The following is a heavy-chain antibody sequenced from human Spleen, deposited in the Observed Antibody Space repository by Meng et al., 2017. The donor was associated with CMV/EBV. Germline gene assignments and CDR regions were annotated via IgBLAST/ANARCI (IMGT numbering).Heavy chain of an antibody. Sequence: GESLKISCTASGFTFGDYAMSWVRQAPGKGLEWVSGISGSATYYADSVKGRFTISRDNSKNTLYLQMNSLRAEDTALYYCAKMVRATYYYDTSGYYYFDYWGQGTLVTVSS. CDR2: ISGSAT. J-gene: IGHJ4*02. V-gene: IGHV3-23*01. CDR1: GFTFGDYA. CDR3: AKMVRATYYYDTSGYYYFDY. D-gene: IGHD3-22*01.